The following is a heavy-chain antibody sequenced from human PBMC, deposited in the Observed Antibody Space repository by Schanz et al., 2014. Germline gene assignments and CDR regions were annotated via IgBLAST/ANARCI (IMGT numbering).Heavy chain of an antibody. CDR3: AKDAPYPFDL. J-gene: IGHJ2*01. CDR2: ISGDHRNT. V-gene: IGHV3-23*04. CDR1: GFTFSTHA. Sequence: EVQLVESGGGLVKPGGSLRLSCAASGFTFSTHAMSWVRQAPGKGLEWVSSISGDHRNTFYADSVKGRFTISRDNSKNTLYLQMNSLRAEDTAIYYCAKDAPYPFDLWGRGTLITVSS.